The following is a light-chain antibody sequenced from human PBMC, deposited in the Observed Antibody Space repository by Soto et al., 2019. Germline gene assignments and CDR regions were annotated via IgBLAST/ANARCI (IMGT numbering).Light chain of an antibody. CDR3: QQYNSWPPIT. CDR1: QSVVSSY. V-gene: IGKV3-15*01. CDR2: DAS. Sequence: MVSTQSPGTLAFTPGERATLSCRASQSVVSSYLDWYQQKPGQAPRLLIYDASTRATGIPDRFSGGGSGTEFTLTISSLQSEDFVVYYCQQYNSWPPITFGQGTRLEIK. J-gene: IGKJ5*01.